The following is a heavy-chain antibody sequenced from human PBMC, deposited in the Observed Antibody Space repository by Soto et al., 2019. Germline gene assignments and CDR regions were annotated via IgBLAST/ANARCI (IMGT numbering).Heavy chain of an antibody. D-gene: IGHD2-15*01. CDR3: AEAGWPLRIYYLAMGA. Sequence: VQVLDSGGGLVQPGGSLRLTCVASGFTFKNYAMTWVRQAPGKGLEWVSSIGHDNKTYFGDSVKGRFTISRDNSKKEVDLQMESLRVVDTSVYFCAEAGWPLRIYYLAMGAWGPGTTVSVSS. CDR1: GFTFKNYA. CDR2: IGHDNKT. J-gene: IGHJ6*02. V-gene: IGHV3-23*01.